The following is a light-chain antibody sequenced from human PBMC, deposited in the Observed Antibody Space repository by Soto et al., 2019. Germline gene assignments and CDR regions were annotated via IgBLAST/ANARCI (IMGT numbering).Light chain of an antibody. CDR2: AAS. CDR3: QQSYNTPVT. CDR1: QSISNY. Sequence: DIQMTQSPSSLSASVGDRVTITCRASQSISNYLNWNQQKPGKAPKFLIHAASSLQSGVPSRFSGSGSGTDFTLTISSLQPEDFATYYCQQSYNTPVTFGGGTKVEIK. V-gene: IGKV1-39*01. J-gene: IGKJ4*01.